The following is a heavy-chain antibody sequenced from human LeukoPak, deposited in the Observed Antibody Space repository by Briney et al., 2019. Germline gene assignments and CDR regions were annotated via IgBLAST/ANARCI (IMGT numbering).Heavy chain of an antibody. CDR2: IRPDGSAE. CDR3: ANQAYSQFDY. D-gene: IGHD4-11*01. V-gene: IGHV3-7*01. J-gene: IGHJ4*02. CDR1: GFALSSYW. Sequence: GRSLRLSCVASGFALSSYWMSWVRQAPGKGLELVANIRPDGSAEEYVDSVRGRFSISRDNAKRSLYLQMNSLSPEDTAVYYCANQAYSQFDYWGQGTLVSVSS.